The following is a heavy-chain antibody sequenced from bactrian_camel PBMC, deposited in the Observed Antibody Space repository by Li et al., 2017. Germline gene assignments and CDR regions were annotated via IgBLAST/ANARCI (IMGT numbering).Heavy chain of an antibody. D-gene: IGHD5*01. CDR3: AAAPWGRALMGWGDWKKYNF. Sequence: GWFRQAPGMEREQVAVFIYTFGRTTRYADSVKGRFTISKDNAKNTLYLQMNSLKPEDTAMYYCAAAPWGRALMGWGDWKKYNFWGQGTQVTVSS. V-gene: IGHV3-3*01. CDR2: FIYTFGRTT. J-gene: IGHJ4*01.